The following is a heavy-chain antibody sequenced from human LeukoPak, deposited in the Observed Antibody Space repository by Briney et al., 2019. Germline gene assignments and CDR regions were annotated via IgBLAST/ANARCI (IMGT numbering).Heavy chain of an antibody. D-gene: IGHD1-26*01. CDR2: ITYSGST. V-gene: IGHV4-39*01. Sequence: SETLSLTCTVSGGSTSSSTYYWAWIRQSPGKGLGWIGSITYSGSTYYNPSLECRVTISVDTSENQFSLRLISVTAVDTAVYYCARQGVGATDCWGQGTLVTVSS. CDR1: GGSTSSSTYY. J-gene: IGHJ4*02. CDR3: ARQGVGATDC.